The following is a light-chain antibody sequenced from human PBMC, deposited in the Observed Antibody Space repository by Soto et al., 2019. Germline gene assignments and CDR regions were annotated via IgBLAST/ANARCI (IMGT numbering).Light chain of an antibody. CDR1: SGHSNYA. Sequence: QSLLTQSHSASASLGASVKLTCTLSSGHSNYAIAWHQQQPEKGPRFLMKLNSGGSHSKGDGIPDRFSGSGSGAERYLTSSTLQSADEADYYCQTGVTGIHIFGGGTKVTVL. CDR2: LNSGGSH. CDR3: QTGVTGIHI. J-gene: IGLJ2*01. V-gene: IGLV4-69*01.